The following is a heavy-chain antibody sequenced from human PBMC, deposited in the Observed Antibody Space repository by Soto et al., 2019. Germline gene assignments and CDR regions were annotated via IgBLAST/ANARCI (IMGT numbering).Heavy chain of an antibody. J-gene: IGHJ4*02. V-gene: IGHV3-48*01. D-gene: IGHD5-18*01. Sequence: PGGSLALSCASCGVTFCSYIMTGARQAPGKGLEWVSYISSSSSTIYYADSVKGRFTISRDNAKNSLYLQMNSLRAEDTAVYYCARDYSSYGPFDYWGQGTLVTVSS. CDR2: ISSSSSTI. CDR3: ARDYSSYGPFDY. CDR1: GVTFCSYI.